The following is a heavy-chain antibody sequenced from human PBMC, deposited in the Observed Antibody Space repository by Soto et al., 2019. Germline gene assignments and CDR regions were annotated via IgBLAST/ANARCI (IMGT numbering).Heavy chain of an antibody. CDR3: ARLRRYYFDY. V-gene: IGHV3-30-3*01. CDR2: LSSDGINE. J-gene: IGHJ4*02. Sequence: QVQLVESGGGVVQPGTSLRLSCAASGFTFSSYAIHWVRQAPGKGLEWVAGLSSDGINEYYADSVKGRITISRDNSKNPPSLQMHSLRPEDTALYYCARLRRYYFDYWGQGTLVTVSS. CDR1: GFTFSSYA.